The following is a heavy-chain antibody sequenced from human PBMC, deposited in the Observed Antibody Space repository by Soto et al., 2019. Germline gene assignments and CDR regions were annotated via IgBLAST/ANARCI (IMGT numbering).Heavy chain of an antibody. V-gene: IGHV1-3*01. J-gene: IGHJ4*02. CDR1: GYTFTSYA. D-gene: IGHD2-15*01. Sequence: GASVKVSCKASGYTFTSYAMHWVRQAPGQRLEWMGWINAGNGNTKYSQRFQGRVTITRDTSASTAYMELSSLRSEDTAVYYCARDKLGYCSGGSCYGIDYWGQGTLVTVSS. CDR3: ARDKLGYCSGGSCYGIDY. CDR2: INAGNGNT.